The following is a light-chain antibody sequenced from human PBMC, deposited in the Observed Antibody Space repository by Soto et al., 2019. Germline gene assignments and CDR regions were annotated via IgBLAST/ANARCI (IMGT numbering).Light chain of an antibody. V-gene: IGLV1-40*01. CDR2: RNT. CDR1: SSNIAAGYE. Sequence: VLTQPPSESDPPGQRVTISCNRESSNIAAGYEAHWHQQHPGTLPQLLIYRNTYRPSGVPDRFSGSRSATSASLTITGLQAEDEADYYCQSYDRSLSGSFFGTGTKVTVL. CDR3: QSYDRSLSGSF. J-gene: IGLJ1*01.